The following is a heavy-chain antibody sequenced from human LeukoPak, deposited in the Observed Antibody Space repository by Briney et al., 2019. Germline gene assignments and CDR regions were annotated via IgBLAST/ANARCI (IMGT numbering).Heavy chain of an antibody. CDR1: GYTFTSYA. CDR3: ARGDRDYDILTGYSKSWFDP. V-gene: IGHV1-8*03. Sequence: ASVKVSCKASGYTFTSYAMNWVRQATGQGLEWMGRMNPNSGNTGYAQKFQGRVTITRNTSISTAYMELSSLRSEDTAVYYCARGDRDYDILTGYSKSWFDPWGQGTLVTVSS. CDR2: MNPNSGNT. J-gene: IGHJ5*02. D-gene: IGHD3-9*01.